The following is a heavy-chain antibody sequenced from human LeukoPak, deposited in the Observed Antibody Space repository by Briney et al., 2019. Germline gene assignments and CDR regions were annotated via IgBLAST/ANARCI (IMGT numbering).Heavy chain of an antibody. CDR1: GYSFTSYW. CDR3: ASTGGYSSSWPNY. Sequence: GESLRISCKGSGYSFTSYWIRWVRPMPGKGLEGVGRIDPSDSYTNYSPSFQGHVTISADKSISTAYLQWSSLKASDTAMYYCASTGGYSSSWPNYWGQGTLVTVSS. CDR2: IDPSDSYT. V-gene: IGHV5-10-1*01. J-gene: IGHJ4*02. D-gene: IGHD6-13*01.